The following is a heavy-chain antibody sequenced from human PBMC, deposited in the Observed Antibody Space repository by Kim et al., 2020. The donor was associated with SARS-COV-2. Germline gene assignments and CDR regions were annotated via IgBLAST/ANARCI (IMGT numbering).Heavy chain of an antibody. Sequence: GGSLRLSCAASGFTFSSYGMHWVRQAPGKGLEWVAVISYDGSNKYYADSVKGRFTISRDNSKNTLYLQMNSLRAEDTAVYYCAKDGSSGYDYFDYWGQGTLVTVSS. CDR1: GFTFSSYG. CDR2: ISYDGSNK. V-gene: IGHV3-30*18. D-gene: IGHD3-22*01. CDR3: AKDGSSGYDYFDY. J-gene: IGHJ4*02.